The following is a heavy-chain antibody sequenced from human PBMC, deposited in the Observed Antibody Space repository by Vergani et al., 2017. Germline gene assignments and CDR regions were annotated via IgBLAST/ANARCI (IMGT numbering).Heavy chain of an antibody. D-gene: IGHD4-17*01. V-gene: IGHV1-69-2*01. Sequence: EVQLVQSGAEVKKPGATMKISCKVSGYTFTDHYMHWVKQAPGKGLEWMGLVDPEDGETICAEKFKGRVTIAADTSTDTAHLELSSLRSEGTAVYYCATPQTVTTGGMEVWGQGTTVIVSS. J-gene: IGHJ6*02. CDR2: VDPEDGET. CDR1: GYTFTDHY. CDR3: ATPQTVTTGGMEV.